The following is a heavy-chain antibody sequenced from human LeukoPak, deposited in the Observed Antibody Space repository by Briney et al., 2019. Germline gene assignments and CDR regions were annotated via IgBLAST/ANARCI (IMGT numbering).Heavy chain of an antibody. Sequence: AASVTVSCKASGGTFSSYAISWVRQAPGQGLEWMGGIIPIFGTANYAQKLQGRVTITADESTSTAYMELSSLRSEDTAVYYCARGPYTAMVITWAFDISGQGTMVTVSS. CDR3: ARGPYTAMVITWAFDI. CDR2: IIPIFGTA. CDR1: GGTFSSYA. V-gene: IGHV1-69*13. J-gene: IGHJ3*02. D-gene: IGHD5-18*01.